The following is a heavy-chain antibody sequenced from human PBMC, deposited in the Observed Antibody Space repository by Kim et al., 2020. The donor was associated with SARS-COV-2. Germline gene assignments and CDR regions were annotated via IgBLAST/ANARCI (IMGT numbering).Heavy chain of an antibody. J-gene: IGHJ5*02. D-gene: IGHD6-13*01. V-gene: IGHV4-4*07. CDR3: ARARGWAAATIWFDP. CDR1: GGSISSYY. CDR2: IYTSGST. Sequence: SETLSLTCTVSGGSISSYYWSWIRQPAGKGLEWIGRIYTSGSTNYNPSLKSRVTMSVDTSKNQFSLKLSSVPAADTAVYYCARARGWAAATIWFDPWGQGTLVTVSS.